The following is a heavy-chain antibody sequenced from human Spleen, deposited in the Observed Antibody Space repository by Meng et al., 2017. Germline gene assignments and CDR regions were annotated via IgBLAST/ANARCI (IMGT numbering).Heavy chain of an antibody. CDR2: VYYSGIT. D-gene: IGHD3-16*01. CDR3: ARDLWALRYKAPFDP. Sequence: SETLSLTCAVSGGSISSGRYYWNWIRQPPGKGLEWIGSVYYSGITYYNPSLESRVTISVDTSKNQFSLKLSSMTAADTAVYYCARDLWALRYKAPFDPWGQGILVTVSS. V-gene: IGHV4-39*07. J-gene: IGHJ5*02. CDR1: GGSISSGRYY.